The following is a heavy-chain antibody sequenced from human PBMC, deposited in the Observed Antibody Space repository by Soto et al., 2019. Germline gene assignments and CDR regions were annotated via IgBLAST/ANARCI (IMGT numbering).Heavy chain of an antibody. V-gene: IGHV3-23*01. Sequence: PGGSLRLSCAASGFTFNTYVMSWVRQAPGKGLEWVSAISDSGLGTYHADTEKGRFTVSRDNSKSTLYMQMNSLRGEDTAVYYCVKGSRGSRPYYFDYWGQGTRVTVSS. J-gene: IGHJ4*02. CDR2: ISDSGLGT. CDR3: VKGSRGSRPYYFDY. D-gene: IGHD3-22*01. CDR1: GFTFNTYV.